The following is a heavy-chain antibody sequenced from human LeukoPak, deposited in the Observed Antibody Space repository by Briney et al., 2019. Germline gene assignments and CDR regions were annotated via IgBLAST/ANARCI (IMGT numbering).Heavy chain of an antibody. Sequence: PGGSLRLSCAASGFTFSGSAMHWVRQASGKGLEWVGRIRSKANSYATAYAASVKGRFTISRDDSKNTAYLQMNSLKTEDTAVYYCTRLPAASPDYWGQGTLVTVSS. D-gene: IGHD2-2*01. CDR3: TRLPAASPDY. J-gene: IGHJ4*02. CDR1: GFTFSGSA. CDR2: IRSKANSYAT. V-gene: IGHV3-73*01.